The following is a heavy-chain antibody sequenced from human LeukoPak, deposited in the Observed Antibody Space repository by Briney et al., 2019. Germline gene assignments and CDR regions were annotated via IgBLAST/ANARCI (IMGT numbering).Heavy chain of an antibody. CDR3: ARENRGYDYVWGSYRYTGFFDY. CDR2: ISYDGSNK. Sequence: GGSLRLSCAASGFTFSSYAMHWVRQAPGKGLERVAVISYDGSNKYYADSVKGRFTISRDNSKNTLYLQMNSLRAEDTAVYYCARENRGYDYVWGSYRYTGFFDYWGQGTLVTVSS. CDR1: GFTFSSYA. V-gene: IGHV3-30-3*01. D-gene: IGHD3-16*02. J-gene: IGHJ4*02.